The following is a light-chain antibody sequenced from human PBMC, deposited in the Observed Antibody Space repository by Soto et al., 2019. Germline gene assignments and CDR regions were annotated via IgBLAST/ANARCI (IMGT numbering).Light chain of an antibody. V-gene: IGLV2-14*01. Sequence: QYALTQPASVSGSPGQSITISCTGTITDVGSSNYVSWYKQHPGKAPKLMIYDVSNRPSGVSNRFSGSKSGNTASLTISGLQAEDEADYYCSSYTTTSTWVFGGGTKLTVL. CDR3: SSYTTTSTWV. CDR2: DVS. J-gene: IGLJ2*01. CDR1: ITDVGSSNY.